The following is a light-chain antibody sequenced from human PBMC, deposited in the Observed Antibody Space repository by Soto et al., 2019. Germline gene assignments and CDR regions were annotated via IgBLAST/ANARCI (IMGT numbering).Light chain of an antibody. CDR3: QQSYSTPLT. V-gene: IGKV1-39*01. CDR1: QTIKSY. J-gene: IGKJ3*01. CDR2: AAS. Sequence: DIQMTQSPSSLSASVGDRVTITCRASQTIKSYLNWYQQKPGKVPKLLIYAASSLQSGVPSRFSGSGSGTDFTLTISSLQPEDVATYYCQQSYSTPLTFGPGTKVDIK.